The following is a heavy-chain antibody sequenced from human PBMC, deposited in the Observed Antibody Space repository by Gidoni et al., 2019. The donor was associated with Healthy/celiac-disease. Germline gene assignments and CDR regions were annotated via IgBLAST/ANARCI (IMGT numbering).Heavy chain of an antibody. V-gene: IGHV3-30*01. CDR1: GFTFSSYA. J-gene: IGHJ3*02. CDR2: ISYDGSNK. Sequence: QVQLVESGGGVVQPGSSLRLSCAASGFTFSSYAMLWVRQAPGKGLGWVAVISYDGSNKYYADSVKGRFTISRDNSKNTLYLQMNSLRAEDTAVYYCAREESSTYDAFDIWGQGTMVTVSS. CDR3: AREESSTYDAFDI. D-gene: IGHD1-26*01.